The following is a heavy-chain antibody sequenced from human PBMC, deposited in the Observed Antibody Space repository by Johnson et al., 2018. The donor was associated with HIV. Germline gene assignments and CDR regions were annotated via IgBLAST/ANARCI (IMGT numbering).Heavy chain of an antibody. Sequence: QVQLVESGGGLVQPGGSLRLSCAASGFTFSSYAMHWVRQAPGKGLEWVAVISYDGSNKYYADSVKGRFTISRDNSKNTLYLQMNSLRAEDTAVYYCAKDQGWFGDFMNAFDIWGQGTMVTVSS. D-gene: IGHD3-10*01. CDR1: GFTFSSYA. V-gene: IGHV3-30-3*01. CDR2: ISYDGSNK. J-gene: IGHJ3*02. CDR3: AKDQGWFGDFMNAFDI.